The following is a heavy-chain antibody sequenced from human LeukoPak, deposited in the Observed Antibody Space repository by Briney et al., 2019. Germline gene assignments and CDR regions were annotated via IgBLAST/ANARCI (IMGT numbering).Heavy chain of an antibody. D-gene: IGHD5-12*01. J-gene: IGHJ4*02. Sequence: GGSLRLSCAASGFTVSSNYMSWVRQAPGKGLEWVSVIYSGGSTYYADSVKGRFTISRDNSKNTLYLQMNSLRAEDTAVYYCVRAYRGYDYYFDYWGQGTLVTVSS. CDR1: GFTVSSNY. V-gene: IGHV3-53*01. CDR2: IYSGGST. CDR3: VRAYRGYDYYFDY.